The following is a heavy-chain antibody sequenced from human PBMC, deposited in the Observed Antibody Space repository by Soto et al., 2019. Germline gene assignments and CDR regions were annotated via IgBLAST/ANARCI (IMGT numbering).Heavy chain of an antibody. CDR1: GYTFTSYD. CDR2: MNPNSGNT. CDR3: ARVTRITIFGVVIFKCCWFHP. V-gene: IGHV1-8*01. J-gene: IGHJ5*02. D-gene: IGHD3-3*01. Sequence: QVQLVQSGAEVKKPGASVKVSCKASGYTFTSYDINWVRQATGQGLEWMGWMNPNSGNTGYAQKFQGRVTMTRNTSLRTGYMEMSSLRSEDTAVYYCARVTRITIFGVVIFKCCWFHPWGQGTLVTVSS.